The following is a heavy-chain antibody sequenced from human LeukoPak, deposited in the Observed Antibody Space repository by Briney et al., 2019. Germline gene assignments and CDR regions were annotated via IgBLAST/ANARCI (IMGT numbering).Heavy chain of an antibody. CDR1: GFTFSSYT. V-gene: IGHV3-23*01. J-gene: IGHJ6*03. D-gene: IGHD6-6*01. CDR2: ISGSGGST. Sequence: PGGSLRLSCAASGFTFSSYTMSWVRQAPGKGLEWVSAISGSGGSTYYADSVKGRFTISRDNSKNTRYLQMNSQRAEDTAVYYCAKVPRIAARPYYMDVWGKGTTVTVSS. CDR3: AKVPRIAARPYYMDV.